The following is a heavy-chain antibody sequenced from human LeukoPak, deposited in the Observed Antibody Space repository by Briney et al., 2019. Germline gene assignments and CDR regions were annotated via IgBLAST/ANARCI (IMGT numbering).Heavy chain of an antibody. J-gene: IGHJ4*02. Sequence: GGSLRLSCAASGFTFSSFAMTWVRQAPGKGLEWVSSIIDSGYSTYYADSVTGRLTIPRDNSKNTLYLQLNSLRVDDTAVYYCARGSRATYDYWGQGTLVTVFS. D-gene: IGHD3-16*01. V-gene: IGHV3-23*01. CDR1: GFTFSSFA. CDR3: ARGSRATYDY. CDR2: IIDSGYST.